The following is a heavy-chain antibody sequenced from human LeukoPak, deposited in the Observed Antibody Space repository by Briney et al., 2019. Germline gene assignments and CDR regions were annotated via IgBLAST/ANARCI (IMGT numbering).Heavy chain of an antibody. J-gene: IGHJ5*02. D-gene: IGHD2-2*01. CDR1: GYTFTGYY. CDR3: ARDDVYCSTSSCYVNWFDP. Sequence: ASVKVSCKASGYTFTGYYMHWVRQAPGQGLEGMGWINPNSGGTNYAQKFQGRVTMTRDTSISTAYMELSRLTSDDTAVYYCARDDVYCSTSSCYVNWFDPWGQGTLVTVSS. V-gene: IGHV1-2*02. CDR2: INPNSGGT.